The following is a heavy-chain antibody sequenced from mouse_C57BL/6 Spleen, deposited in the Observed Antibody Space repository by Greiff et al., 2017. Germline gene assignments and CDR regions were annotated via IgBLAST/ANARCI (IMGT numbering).Heavy chain of an antibody. CDR2: IDPSDSYA. V-gene: IGHV1-50*01. CDR1: GYTFTSYW. Sequence: QVQLQQPGAELVKPGASVKLSCKASGYTFTSYWMQWVKQRPGQGLEWIGEIDPSDSYANYNQKFKGKATLTVETSSSTAYMQLSSLTSEDSAVYYCAKGNSWFAYWGQGTLVTVSA. J-gene: IGHJ3*01. D-gene: IGHD2-1*01. CDR3: AKGNSWFAY.